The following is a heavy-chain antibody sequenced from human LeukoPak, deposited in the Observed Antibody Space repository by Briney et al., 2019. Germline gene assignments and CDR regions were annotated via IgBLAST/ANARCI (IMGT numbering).Heavy chain of an antibody. V-gene: IGHV4-34*01. CDR2: INHVGST. CDR3: AREDVVVVAATRWDNWFDP. CDR1: SGTFNDYY. J-gene: IGHJ5*02. D-gene: IGHD2-15*01. Sequence: SETLSLTCTIYSGTFNDYYCTWIRQPPGKGLEWIGEINHVGSTNYNPSLKSRVTISLDTSKKQFSLKLSSVTAADTAVYYCAREDVVVVAATRWDNWFDPWGQGTLVTVSS.